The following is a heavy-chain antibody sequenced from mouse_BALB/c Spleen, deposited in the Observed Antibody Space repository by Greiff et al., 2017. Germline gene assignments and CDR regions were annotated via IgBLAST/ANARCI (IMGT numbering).Heavy chain of an antibody. CDR1: GFNIKDTY. CDR3: ARRGYGNNDFDY. J-gene: IGHJ2*01. V-gene: IGHV14-3*02. D-gene: IGHD2-10*02. CDR2: IDPANGNT. Sequence: VQLQQSGAELVKPGDSVKLSCTASGFNIKDTYMHWVKQRPEQGLEWIGRIDPANGNTNYDPKSQGKATITADTYSHTAYLQLSSMTSEDTAVYYCARRGYGNNDFDYWGQGTTLTVSS.